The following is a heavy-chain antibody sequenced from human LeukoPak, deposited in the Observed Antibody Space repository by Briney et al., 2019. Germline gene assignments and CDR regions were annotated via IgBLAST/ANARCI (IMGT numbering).Heavy chain of an antibody. V-gene: IGHV4-59*12. J-gene: IGHJ6*02. Sequence: KTSETLSLTCTVSGGSISSYYWSWIRQPPGKGLEWIGYIYYSGSTNYNPSLKSRVTISVDKSKNQFSLKLSSVTAADTAVYYCARLFCSSTSCYYGMDVWGQGTTVTVSS. CDR3: ARLFCSSTSCYYGMDV. CDR1: GGSISSYY. CDR2: IYYSGST. D-gene: IGHD2-2*01.